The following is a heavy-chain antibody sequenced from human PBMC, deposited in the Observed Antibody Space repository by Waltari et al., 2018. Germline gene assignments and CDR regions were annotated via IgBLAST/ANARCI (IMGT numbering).Heavy chain of an antibody. J-gene: IGHJ6*02. Sequence: QVQLVQSGAEVKKPGASVKVSCKASGYTFTSYGIGWVRQAPGKGLEWVGWISAYNGNRYFAPRVQSRLTLTTDSSTTTAYMELTSLTFDDTAVYYCAREDPTTFRYGMDVWVQGTTVTVSS. CDR1: GYTFTSYG. V-gene: IGHV1-18*01. CDR2: ISAYNGNR. CDR3: AREDPTTFRYGMDV. D-gene: IGHD3-16*01.